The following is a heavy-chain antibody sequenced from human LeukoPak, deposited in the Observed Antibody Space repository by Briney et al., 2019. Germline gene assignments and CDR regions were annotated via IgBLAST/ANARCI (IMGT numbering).Heavy chain of an antibody. J-gene: IGHJ4*02. CDR3: ARAAINYYDSSGYYYPFDY. D-gene: IGHD3-22*01. V-gene: IGHV1-18*01. CDR1: GYTFTSYG. Sequence: ASVKVSCKASGYTFTSYGISWVRQAPGQGLEWMGWISAYYGNTNYAQKLQGRVTMTTDTSTSTAYMELRSLRSDDTAVYYCARAAINYYDSSGYYYPFDYWGQGTLVTVSS. CDR2: ISAYYGNT.